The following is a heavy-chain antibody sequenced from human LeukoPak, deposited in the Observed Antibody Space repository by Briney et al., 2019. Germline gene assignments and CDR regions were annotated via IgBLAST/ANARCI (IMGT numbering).Heavy chain of an antibody. CDR2: IGGSVGSM. V-gene: IGHV3-23*01. J-gene: IGHJ4*02. D-gene: IGHD6-13*01. Sequence: PGGSLRLSCAASGFTFSSYVMSWVRQAPGKGLEWVSNIGGSVGSMFYAASVKGRFAISRGNSKNTLFLQMNNLRVEDTAVYYCAKRGNSWDLFDYWGQGTLVTVSS. CDR3: AKRGNSWDLFDY. CDR1: GFTFSSYV.